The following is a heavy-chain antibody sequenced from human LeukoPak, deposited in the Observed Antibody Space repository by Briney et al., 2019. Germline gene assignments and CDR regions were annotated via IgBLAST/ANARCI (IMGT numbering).Heavy chain of an antibody. CDR2: VYSSGST. V-gene: IGHV4-59*08. Sequence: SETLSLTCTVSGGSISSYYWSWIRQPPGKGLEWIGYVYSSGSTNYNPSLKSRVTISVDTSKNQFSLKLSSATAADTAVYYCARHLYDSSGYYSPGLDYWGQGTLVTVSS. CDR1: GGSISSYY. D-gene: IGHD3-22*01. CDR3: ARHLYDSSGYYSPGLDY. J-gene: IGHJ4*02.